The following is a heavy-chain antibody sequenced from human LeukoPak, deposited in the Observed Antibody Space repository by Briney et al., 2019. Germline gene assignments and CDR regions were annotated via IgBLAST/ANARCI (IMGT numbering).Heavy chain of an antibody. CDR1: GGSFSGYY. V-gene: IGHV4-34*01. Sequence: PSETLSLTCGVYGGSFSGYYWSWIRQPPGKGLEWIGEINHSGSTNYNPSLKSRVTISVDTSKNQFSPKLSSVTAADTAVYYCARAFCTSTSCYLYFDLWGRGTLVTVSS. CDR2: INHSGST. J-gene: IGHJ2*01. D-gene: IGHD2-2*01. CDR3: ARAFCTSTSCYLYFDL.